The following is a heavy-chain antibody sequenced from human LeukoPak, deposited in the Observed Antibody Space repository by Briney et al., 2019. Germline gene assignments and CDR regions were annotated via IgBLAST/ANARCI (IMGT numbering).Heavy chain of an antibody. CDR1: GFTFSSYA. CDR2: ISGSGGST. Sequence: GGSLRLSCAASGFTFSSYAMNWVRQAPGKGLEWVSAISGSGGSTYYADSVKGRLTISRDNSKNTLYLQMNSLRAEDTAVYYCAKAYCSSTSCYSNWGQGTLVTVSS. D-gene: IGHD2-2*01. J-gene: IGHJ4*02. CDR3: AKAYCSSTSCYSN. V-gene: IGHV3-23*01.